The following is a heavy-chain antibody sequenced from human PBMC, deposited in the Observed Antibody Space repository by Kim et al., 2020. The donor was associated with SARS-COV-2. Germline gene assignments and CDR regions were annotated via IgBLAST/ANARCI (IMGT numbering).Heavy chain of an antibody. D-gene: IGHD3-10*01. CDR3: ASGLLVRGVIIIDP. V-gene: IGHV3-7*03. J-gene: IGHJ5*02. CDR2: IKQDGSEK. Sequence: GGSLRLSCAASGFTFSSYWMSWVRQAPGKGLEWVANIKQDGSEKYYVDSVKGRFTISRDNAKNSLYLQMNSLRAEDTAVYYCASGLLVRGVIIIDPWGQGTLVTVSS. CDR1: GFTFSSYW.